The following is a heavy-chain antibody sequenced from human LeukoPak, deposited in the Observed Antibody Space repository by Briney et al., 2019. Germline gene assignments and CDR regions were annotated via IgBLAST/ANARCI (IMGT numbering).Heavy chain of an antibody. V-gene: IGHV5-51*01. J-gene: IGHJ4*02. CDR3: ARRGGFGATAVPGTPLDY. CDR1: GYSFTSYW. CDR2: IYPGDSDT. Sequence: GESLKISCKGSGYSFTSYWIGWVRQMPGKCLEWMGIIYPGDSDTRYSPSFQGQVTISADKSISTAYLQWSSLKASDTAMYYCARRGGFGATAVPGTPLDYWGQGTLVTVSS. D-gene: IGHD6-19*01.